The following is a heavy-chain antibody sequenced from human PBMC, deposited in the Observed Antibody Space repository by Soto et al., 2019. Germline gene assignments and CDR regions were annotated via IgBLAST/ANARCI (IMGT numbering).Heavy chain of an antibody. CDR3: AGDRMVLYSSSWYPNWFDP. CDR1: GGTFSSYA. V-gene: IGHV1-69*06. D-gene: IGHD6-13*01. CDR2: IIPIFGTA. J-gene: IGHJ5*02. Sequence: SVKVSCKASGGTFSSYAISWVRQAPGQGLEWMGGIIPIFGTANYAQKFQGRVTITADKSTSTAYMELSSLRSEDTAVYYCAGDRMVLYSSSWYPNWFDPWGQGTLVTVSS.